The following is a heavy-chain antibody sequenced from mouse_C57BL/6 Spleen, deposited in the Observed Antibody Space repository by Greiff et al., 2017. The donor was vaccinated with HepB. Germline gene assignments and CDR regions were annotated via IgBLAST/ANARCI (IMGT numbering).Heavy chain of an antibody. D-gene: IGHD1-1*01. CDR1: GYTFTDHT. Sequence: VQLQQSDAELVKPGASVKISCKVSGYTFTDHTIHWMKQRPEQGLEWIGYIYPRDGSTKYNEKFKGKATLTADKSSSTAYMQLNSLTYEDSAVYFCARGTFYGSRRNWFAYWGQGTLVTVSA. V-gene: IGHV1-78*01. J-gene: IGHJ3*01. CDR3: ARGTFYGSRRNWFAY. CDR2: IYPRDGST.